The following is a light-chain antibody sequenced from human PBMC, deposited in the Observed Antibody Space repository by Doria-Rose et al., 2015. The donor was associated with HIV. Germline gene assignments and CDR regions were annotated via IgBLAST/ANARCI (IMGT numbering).Light chain of an antibody. J-gene: IGLJ1*01. CDR2: GNT. Sequence: QPGLTRPPSVSGAPGQRVAISCTGSSSNIGAGFDVNWYQQFPGAAPKLLIHGNTNRPSGVPDRFSGSKSGTSASQAISGLRAEDEADYYCQSYDSRLSVYVFGTGTKVTVL. CDR3: QSYDSRLSVYV. CDR1: SSNIGAGFD. V-gene: IGLV1-40*01.